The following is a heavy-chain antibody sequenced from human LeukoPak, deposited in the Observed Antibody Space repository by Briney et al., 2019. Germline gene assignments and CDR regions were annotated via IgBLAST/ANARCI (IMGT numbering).Heavy chain of an antibody. Sequence: PGGSLRLSCAASGFTFSSYSMAWVRQAPGKGLEWVSGINWNGGSTGYADSVKGRFTISRDNAKNSLYLQMNSLRAEDTALYYCASLGYCSSTSCLYWGQGTLVTVSS. CDR1: GFTFSSYS. CDR2: INWNGGST. V-gene: IGHV3-20*04. J-gene: IGHJ4*02. D-gene: IGHD2-2*01. CDR3: ASLGYCSSTSCLY.